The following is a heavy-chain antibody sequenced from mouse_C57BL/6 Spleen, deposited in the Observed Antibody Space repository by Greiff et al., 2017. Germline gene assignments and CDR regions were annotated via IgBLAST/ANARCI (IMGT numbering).Heavy chain of an antibody. CDR2: IYPGSGST. V-gene: IGHV1-55*01. CDR1: GYTFTSYW. D-gene: IGHD1-1*01. J-gene: IGHJ2*01. Sequence: QVQLQQPGAELVKPGASVKMSCKASGYTFTSYWITWVKQRPGQGLEWIGDIYPGSGSTNYNEKFKSKATLTVDTSSSTAYMQLSSLTSEDSAVYYCASGRIYYYGSSYDYFDYWGQGTTLTVSS. CDR3: ASGRIYYYGSSYDYFDY.